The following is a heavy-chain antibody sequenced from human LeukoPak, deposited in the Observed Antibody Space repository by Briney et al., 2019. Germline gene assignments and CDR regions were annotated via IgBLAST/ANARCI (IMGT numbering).Heavy chain of an antibody. Sequence: SGPTLVKPTQILTLTCTFSGFSLSTSGVGVGWIRQPPGKALEWLALIYWDDDKRYSPSLKSRLTITKDTSKNQVVLTMTNMDPVDTATYYCAHRGGCSGGSCYGDAFDIWGQGTMVTVSS. D-gene: IGHD2-15*01. J-gene: IGHJ3*02. CDR1: GFSLSTSGVG. CDR3: AHRGGCSGGSCYGDAFDI. V-gene: IGHV2-5*02. CDR2: IYWDDDK.